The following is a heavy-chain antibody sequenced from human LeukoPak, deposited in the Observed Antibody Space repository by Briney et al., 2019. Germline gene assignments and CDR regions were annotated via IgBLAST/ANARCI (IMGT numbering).Heavy chain of an antibody. CDR2: ISSSSSYI. CDR1: GFTFSSYS. D-gene: IGHD3-9*01. V-gene: IGHV3-21*01. CDR3: ARELYDILTGYPHFDY. Sequence: PGGSLRLSCAASGFTFSSYSMNWVRQAPGKGLEWVPSISSSSSYIYYADSVKGRFTISRDNAKNSLYLQMNSLRAEDTAVYYCARELYDILTGYPHFDYWGQGTLVTVSS. J-gene: IGHJ4*02.